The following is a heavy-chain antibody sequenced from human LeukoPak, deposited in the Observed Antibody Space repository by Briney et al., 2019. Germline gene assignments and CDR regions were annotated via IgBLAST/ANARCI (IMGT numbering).Heavy chain of an antibody. CDR1: GGSISSYY. V-gene: IGHV3-15*07. J-gene: IGHJ4*02. CDR3: STTYYYDSSEGY. D-gene: IGHD3-22*01. Sequence: LTCTVSGGSISSYYWSWIRQPPGKGLEWVGRIKSKTDGGTTDYAAPVKGRFTISRDDSKNTLYLQMNSLKTEDTAVYYCSTTYYYDSSEGYWGQGTLVTVSS. CDR2: IKSKTDGGTT.